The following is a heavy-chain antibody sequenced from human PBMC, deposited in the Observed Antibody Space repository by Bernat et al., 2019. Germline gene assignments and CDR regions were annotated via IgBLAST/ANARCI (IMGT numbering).Heavy chain of an antibody. CDR2: IYHSGST. V-gene: IGHV4-38-2*01. J-gene: IGHJ6*03. CDR3: AGARQQRHYYYYYMDV. D-gene: IGHD6-13*01. Sequence: QVQLQESGPGLVKPSETLSLTCAVSGYSISSGYYWGWIRQPPGKGLEWIGSIYHSGSTYYNPSLKSPVTISVDTPKNQLSLELSSVTAADTAVYYCAGARQQRHYYYYYMDVWGEGTTVTVSS. CDR1: GYSISSGYY.